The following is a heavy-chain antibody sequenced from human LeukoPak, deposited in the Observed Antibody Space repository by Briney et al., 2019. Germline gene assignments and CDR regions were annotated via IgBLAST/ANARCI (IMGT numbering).Heavy chain of an antibody. V-gene: IGHV1-18*01. CDR2: ISAYNGNT. CDR3: AAPIEDYYYGMDV. J-gene: IGHJ6*02. CDR1: GYTFTSYG. Sequence: ASVRVSCKASGYTFTSYGISWVRQAPGQGLEWMGWISAYNGNTNYAQKLQGRVTMTTDTSTSTAYMELRSLRSDDTAVYYCAAPIEDYYYGMDVWGQGTTVTVSS.